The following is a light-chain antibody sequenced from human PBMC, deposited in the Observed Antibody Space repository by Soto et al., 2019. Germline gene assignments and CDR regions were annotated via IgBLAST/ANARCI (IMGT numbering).Light chain of an antibody. Sequence: VLTQSPDTLSLSPGDGATLSCRANQRASRQYLSWYQQRPGQPPRLLIYSVSMRADGIPDRFSGSGSGSEFTLTISRLEPEDFAVYYCQQYGSSPFTFGPGTKVEIK. CDR1: QRASRQY. J-gene: IGKJ3*01. CDR3: QQYGSSPFT. CDR2: SVS. V-gene: IGKV3-20*01.